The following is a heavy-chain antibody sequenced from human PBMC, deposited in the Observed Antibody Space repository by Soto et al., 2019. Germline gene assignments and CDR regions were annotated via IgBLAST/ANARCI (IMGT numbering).Heavy chain of an antibody. Sequence: QVQLQESGPGLVKPSETLSLTCTVSGGSISSYYWSWIRQPPGKGLEWIGYIYYSGSTNYNPSLKSRVTISVDTSKNQFSLKLSSVTAADTAVYYCARHPLWFGGFRYYYYGMDVWGQGTTVTVSS. V-gene: IGHV4-59*08. CDR2: IYYSGST. CDR1: GGSISSYY. D-gene: IGHD3-10*01. J-gene: IGHJ6*02. CDR3: ARHPLWFGGFRYYYYGMDV.